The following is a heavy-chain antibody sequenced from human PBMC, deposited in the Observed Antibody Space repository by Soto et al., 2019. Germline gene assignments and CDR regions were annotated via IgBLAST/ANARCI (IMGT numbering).Heavy chain of an antibody. V-gene: IGHV4-59*01. CDR2: IHYSGST. J-gene: IGHJ4*02. D-gene: IGHD3-16*01. CDR3: ARSRGGYFDY. Sequence: PSETLSLTCTVSGGSISSYYWSWIRQPPGKGLEWIGYIHYSGSTNYNPSLKSRVTISVDTSKNQFSLKLSSVTAADTAVYYCARSRGGYFDYWGQGTLVTVS. CDR1: GGSISSYY.